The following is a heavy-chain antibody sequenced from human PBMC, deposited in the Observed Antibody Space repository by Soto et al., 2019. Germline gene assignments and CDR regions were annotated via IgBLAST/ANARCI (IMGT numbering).Heavy chain of an antibody. CDR2: ISSSSITI. CDR1: GFTFSNYG. J-gene: IGHJ4*02. Sequence: EVQLVESGGGLVQPGGSLRLSCAASGFTFSNYGMIWVRQAPGKGLEWVSYISSSSITIYYADSVKGRFTISRDNAKNSLYLQMNRLRDEDTALYSCASFWNYGYWGQGTLVTVSS. CDR3: ASFWNYGY. V-gene: IGHV3-48*02. D-gene: IGHD1-7*01.